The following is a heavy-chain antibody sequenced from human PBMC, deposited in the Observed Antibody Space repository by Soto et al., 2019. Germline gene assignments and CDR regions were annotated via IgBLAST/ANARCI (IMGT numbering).Heavy chain of an antibody. CDR2: IYNSGSS. V-gene: IGHV4-59*08. J-gene: IGHJ4*02. CDR3: ARTDDYGDYYLDY. D-gene: IGHD4-17*01. Sequence: SETLSLTCTVSGGSIRSYYWSWIRQPPGQGLEWIGYIYNSGSSNYNPSLKSRVTISVETSKNQFSLKLSSVTAADTAVYYCARTDDYGDYYLDYWGQGTLVTVSS. CDR1: GGSIRSYY.